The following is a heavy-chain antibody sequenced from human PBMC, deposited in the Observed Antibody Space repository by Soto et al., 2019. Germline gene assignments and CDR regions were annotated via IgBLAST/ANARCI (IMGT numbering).Heavy chain of an antibody. D-gene: IGHD2-8*02. V-gene: IGHV1-18*01. CDR3: ARGRYWDY. CDR2: ISAHNGNT. J-gene: IGHJ4*02. CDR1: GYGFTTYG. Sequence: QVHLVQSGAEVKKPGASVKDSCKGSGYGFTTYGITWVRQAPGQGLEWMAWISAHNGNTNYAQKLQGRVTVTRDTSTSTAYMELRSLRSDDTAVYYCARGRYWDYWGQGALVTVSS.